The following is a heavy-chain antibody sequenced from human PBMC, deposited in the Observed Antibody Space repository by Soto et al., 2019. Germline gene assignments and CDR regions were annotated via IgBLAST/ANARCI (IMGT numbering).Heavy chain of an antibody. D-gene: IGHD1-7*01. CDR2: ISTTGNT. J-gene: IGHJ4*02. Sequence: PSETLSLTCTVSGDTITSFSWNWIRQSAGKGLEWIGRISTTGNTHYNPSLESRVTMSLDTSKNQFSLKLTSVTAVDTAVYYCEGESGENWSYEAYWGQGTLVTVSS. V-gene: IGHV4-4*07. CDR3: EGESGENWSYEAY. CDR1: GDTITSFS.